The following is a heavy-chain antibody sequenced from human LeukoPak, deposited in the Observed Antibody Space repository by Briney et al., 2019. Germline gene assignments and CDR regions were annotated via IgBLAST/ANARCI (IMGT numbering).Heavy chain of an antibody. CDR2: TYYRSTWYN. D-gene: IGHD2-2*01. CDR3: ARRLTQYDCFDP. V-gene: IGHV6-1*01. J-gene: IGHJ5*02. CDR1: GDSVSSNSVS. Sequence: SQTLSVTCAISGDSVSSNSVSWNWIRQSPSRGLEWLSRTYYRSTWYNDYAVSVRGRITVNPDTSKNQFSLHLNSVTPEDTAVYYCARRLTQYDCFDPWGQGILVTVSS.